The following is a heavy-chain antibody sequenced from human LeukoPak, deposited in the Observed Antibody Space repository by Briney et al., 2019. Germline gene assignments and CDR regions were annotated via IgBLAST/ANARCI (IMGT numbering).Heavy chain of an antibody. CDR2: ISSSGSTI. D-gene: IGHD3-16*01. CDR3: AKDMMITFGGVEPYYFDY. Sequence: GGSLRLSCAASGFTFSDYYMSWIRQAPGKGLEWVSYISSSGSTIYYADSVKGRFTISRDNAKNSLYLQMNSLRAEDTALYYCAKDMMITFGGVEPYYFDYWGQGTLVTVSS. J-gene: IGHJ4*02. CDR1: GFTFSDYY. V-gene: IGHV3-11*01.